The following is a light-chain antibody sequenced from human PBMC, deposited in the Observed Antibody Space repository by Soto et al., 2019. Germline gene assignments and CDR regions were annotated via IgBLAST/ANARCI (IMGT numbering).Light chain of an antibody. J-gene: IGKJ4*01. CDR2: DVS. CDR3: QQRGT. CDR1: QSVSRD. Sequence: EFVLTQSPATLSLSPGERATLSCRASQSVSRDLAWYQQKPGQAPRLLIYDVSNRATGIPARFSGSGSGTDCTLTISSLEPEDFAVYYCQQRGTFGGGTKVEIK. V-gene: IGKV3-11*01.